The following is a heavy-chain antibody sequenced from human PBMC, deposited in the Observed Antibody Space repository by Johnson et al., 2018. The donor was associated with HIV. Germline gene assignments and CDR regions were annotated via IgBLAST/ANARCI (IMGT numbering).Heavy chain of an antibody. D-gene: IGHD3-3*01. J-gene: IGHJ3*02. CDR1: GFTVSSNY. CDR2: IYSGGKT. Sequence: VQLVESGGGLIQPGGSLRLSCAASGFTVSSNYMSWVRLAPGKGLEWVSVIYSGGKTYYADSVKGRFTISRDNSKNTLYLQMNSLRPEDTAVYYCAKGSRARAVYDFWSGVPDAFDIWGQGTMVTVSS. CDR3: AKGSRARAVYDFWSGVPDAFDI. V-gene: IGHV3-66*03.